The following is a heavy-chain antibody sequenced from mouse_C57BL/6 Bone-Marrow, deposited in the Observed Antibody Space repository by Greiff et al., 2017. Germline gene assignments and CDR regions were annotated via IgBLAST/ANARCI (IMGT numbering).Heavy chain of an antibody. V-gene: IGHV1-18*01. CDR3: AREDDYAWFAY. D-gene: IGHD2-4*01. J-gene: IGHJ3*01. CDR1: GFTFTDDN. Sequence: EVQLQQSGPELVKPGASVKIPCKASGFTFTDDNMDWVKQSHGKSLEWIGDINPNNGGTIYNQKFKGKATLTVDKSSSTAYMELHSLASEDTAVYYCAREDDYAWFAYWGQGTLVTVSA. CDR2: INPNNGGT.